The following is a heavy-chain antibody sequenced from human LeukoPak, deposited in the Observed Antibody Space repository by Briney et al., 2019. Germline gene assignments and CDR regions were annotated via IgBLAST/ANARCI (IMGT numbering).Heavy chain of an antibody. CDR1: GGTFSSYA. D-gene: IGHD3-22*01. J-gene: IGHJ5*02. CDR3: ARDTSHDSSRYYFS. V-gene: IGHV1-69*13. CDR2: IIPIFGTA. Sequence: SVKVSCKASGGTFSSYAISWVRQAPGQGLEWMGGIIPIFGTANYAQKFQGRVTITADESTSTAYMELSSLRSEDTAVYYCARDTSHDSSRYYFSWGQGTLVTVSS.